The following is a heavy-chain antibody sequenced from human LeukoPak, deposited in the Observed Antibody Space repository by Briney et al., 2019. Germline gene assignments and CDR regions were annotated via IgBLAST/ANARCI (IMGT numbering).Heavy chain of an antibody. V-gene: IGHV4-4*07. CDR2: MYIGGTR. Sequence: ASGTLSLTCSVSGVSISSYYWTWIRQPAGKGLEWIGRMYIGGTRNYNPSLKSRVTMSIDTSKNQFSLKLSSVTAAGTAVYYCARDLPRENSYAYGFWFDPWGQGTLVTVSS. D-gene: IGHD3-16*01. J-gene: IGHJ5*02. CDR3: ARDLPRENSYAYGFWFDP. CDR1: GVSISSYY.